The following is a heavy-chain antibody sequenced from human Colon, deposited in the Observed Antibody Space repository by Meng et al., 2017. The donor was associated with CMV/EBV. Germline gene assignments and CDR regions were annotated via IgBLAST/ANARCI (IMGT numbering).Heavy chain of an antibody. CDR1: GVSVNSGAYH. V-gene: IGHV4-61*08. CDR3: AKSRSSTPGIVDD. J-gene: IGHJ4*02. Sequence: VQLQEAGPGLGKPSETLSLTCIVSGVSVNSGAYHWSWIRQSPGKGLEWIGYIYDTGITIYNPSLKSRVTIFLETSKNQFSLNLNSMTTADTAVYYCAKSRSSTPGIVDDWGQGTLVTVSS. D-gene: IGHD2/OR15-2a*01. CDR2: IYDTGIT.